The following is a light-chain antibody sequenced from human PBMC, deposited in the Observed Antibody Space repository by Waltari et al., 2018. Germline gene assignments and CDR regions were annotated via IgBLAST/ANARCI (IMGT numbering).Light chain of an antibody. CDR1: SGDLGGSDF. CDR3: SSPSTNNVVV. CDR2: DVN. V-gene: IGLV2-14*01. Sequence: QSALTPPASVSASPGQSITISCTGTSGDLGGSDFVSWYQHHPGRAPKVLIFDVNHRPSGISDRFSGSKSGNTASLTISGLQAEDDADYYCSSPSTNNVVVFGGGTKVTVL. J-gene: IGLJ2*01.